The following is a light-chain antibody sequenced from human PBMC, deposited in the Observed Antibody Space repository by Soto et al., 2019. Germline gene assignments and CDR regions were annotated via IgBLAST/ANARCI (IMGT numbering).Light chain of an antibody. CDR1: QSISSSY. CDR3: QQYGSSPWT. J-gene: IGKJ1*01. Sequence: TQSPASLSASVGYRVTIICRASQSISSSYLAWYQQKLGQAPRLLIYGASSRATGIPDRFSGSGSGTDFNLTISRLETEDFAVYYCQQYGSSPWTFGQGTKVDIK. V-gene: IGKV3-20*01. CDR2: GAS.